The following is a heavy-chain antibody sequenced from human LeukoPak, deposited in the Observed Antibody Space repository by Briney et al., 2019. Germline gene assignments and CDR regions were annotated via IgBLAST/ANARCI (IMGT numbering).Heavy chain of an antibody. D-gene: IGHD6-13*01. V-gene: IGHV3-7*01. CDR3: ARDQGAAGDY. CDR1: GFTFSSYW. J-gene: IGHJ4*02. CDR2: IDQDGSEN. Sequence: AGGSLRLSCAASGFTFSSYWMSWVRQAPGKGLEWVANIDQDGSENSYVDSVKGRFTIYRDNAKNSLYLQMNSLRAEDTALYYCARDQGAAGDYWGQGTLVTVSS.